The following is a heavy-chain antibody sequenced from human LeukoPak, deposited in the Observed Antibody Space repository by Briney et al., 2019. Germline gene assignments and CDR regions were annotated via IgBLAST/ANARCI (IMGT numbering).Heavy chain of an antibody. J-gene: IGHJ4*02. CDR3: ARALGNYYDSTVYQAY. V-gene: IGHV1-2*02. Sequence: GASMKVSCNTSGYTFTDYYIHWVRQAPGQGLEWRGWINPKSGVTNYAQNFQDRVTLTSDTSISTAYMDLSGLTSGDTAVYYCARALGNYYDSTVYQAYWGQGHLVTVSS. CDR1: GYTFTDYY. CDR2: INPKSGVT. D-gene: IGHD3-22*01.